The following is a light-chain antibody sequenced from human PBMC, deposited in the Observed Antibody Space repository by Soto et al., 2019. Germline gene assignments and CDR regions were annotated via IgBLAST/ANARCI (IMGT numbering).Light chain of an antibody. CDR2: DAY. J-gene: IGKJ5*01. CDR3: QQYGSSPLRS. CDR1: QGVGST. V-gene: IGKV3-15*01. Sequence: MTQSPSSLSAFVGDRATITCRASQGVGSTLAWYRQQPGQAPRLLIYDAYIRATGVPARFSGSGSGRDFTLTISGLEPEDFAVYYCQQYGSSPLRSFGQGTRLEIK.